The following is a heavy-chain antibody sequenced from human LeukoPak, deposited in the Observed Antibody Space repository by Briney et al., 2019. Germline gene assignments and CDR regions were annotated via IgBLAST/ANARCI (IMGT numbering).Heavy chain of an antibody. Sequence: PSETLSLTCFVSGTSITVYYLSWIRQPPGKGLEWIGTIDYSGSTNYSPSLQSRVRMSADTSSNHFSLSLDSVTAADTAVYYCARRTMGPNYLYYFDYWGQGTLVYVSS. J-gene: IGHJ4*02. CDR3: ARRTMGPNYLYYFDY. V-gene: IGHV4-59*08. D-gene: IGHD2/OR15-2a*01. CDR1: GTSITVYY. CDR2: IDYSGST.